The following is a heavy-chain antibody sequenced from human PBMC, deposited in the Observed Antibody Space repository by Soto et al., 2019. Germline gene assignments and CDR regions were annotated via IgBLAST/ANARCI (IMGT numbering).Heavy chain of an antibody. CDR1: GFTFSNAW. J-gene: IGHJ3*02. CDR2: IKSKTDGGTT. CDR3: TTVIIAAAGTPDAFDI. Sequence: GGSLRLSCAASGFTFSNAWMSWVRQAPGKGLEWVGRIKSKTDGGTTDYAAPVKGRFTISRDDSKNTLYLQMNSLKTEDTAVYYCTTVIIAAAGTPDAFDIWGQGTMVTVSS. V-gene: IGHV3-15*01. D-gene: IGHD6-13*01.